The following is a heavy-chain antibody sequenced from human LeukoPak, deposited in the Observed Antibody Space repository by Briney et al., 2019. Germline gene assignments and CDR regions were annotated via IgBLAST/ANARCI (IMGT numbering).Heavy chain of an antibody. V-gene: IGHV3-9*01. CDR1: GFTLDDYA. J-gene: IGHJ4*02. CDR2: ISWNSGSI. CDR3: AKDLSADSGRIDY. D-gene: IGHD6-19*01. Sequence: GRSLRLSCAASGFTLDDYAMHWVRQAPGKGLEWVSGISWNSGSIGYADSVKGRFTISRDNAKNSLYLQMNSLRAEDTALYYCAKDLSADSGRIDYWGQGTLVTVSS.